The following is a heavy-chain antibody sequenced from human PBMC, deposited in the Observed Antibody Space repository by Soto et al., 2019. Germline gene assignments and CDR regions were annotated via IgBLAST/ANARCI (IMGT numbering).Heavy chain of an antibody. CDR1: GYTFTSYD. CDR3: ARGSSDFWSGYYPWFDP. CDR2: MNPNSGNT. V-gene: IGHV1-8*01. Sequence: GASVKVSCKASGYTFTSYDSNWVRQATGQGLEWMGWMNPNSGNTGYAQKFQGRVTMTRNTSISTAYMELSSLRSEDTAVYYCARGSSDFWSGYYPWFDPWAQGTLVTVSS. J-gene: IGHJ5*02. D-gene: IGHD3-3*01.